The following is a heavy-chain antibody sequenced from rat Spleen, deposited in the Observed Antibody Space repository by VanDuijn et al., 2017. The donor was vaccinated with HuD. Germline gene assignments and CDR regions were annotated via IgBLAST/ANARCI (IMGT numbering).Heavy chain of an antibody. CDR2: LSYDASAP. CDR3: TTRGPWFAY. D-gene: IGHD4-3*01. Sequence: EVQLVESGGGLVQPGRSLKLSCAASGFTFSNYYMAWVRQAPTKGLEWVATLSYDASAPYYRDSVKGRFTISRDNAKSTLFLQMNSLRSEDTATYYCTTRGPWFAYWGQGTLVTVSS. CDR1: GFTFSNYY. V-gene: IGHV5-20*01. J-gene: IGHJ3*01.